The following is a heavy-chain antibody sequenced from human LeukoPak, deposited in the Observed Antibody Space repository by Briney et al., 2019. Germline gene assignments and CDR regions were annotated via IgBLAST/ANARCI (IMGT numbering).Heavy chain of an antibody. CDR2: INHSGST. Sequence: NPSETLSLTCAVYGVSFSGYYWSWIRQPPGKGLEWIGEINHSGSTNYNPSLKSRVTISVDTSKNQFSLKLSSVTAADTAVYYCARVRGLLLWFGELLYPNWLDPWGQGTLVTVSS. V-gene: IGHV4-34*01. D-gene: IGHD3-10*01. J-gene: IGHJ5*02. CDR1: GVSFSGYY. CDR3: ARVRGLLLWFGELLYPNWLDP.